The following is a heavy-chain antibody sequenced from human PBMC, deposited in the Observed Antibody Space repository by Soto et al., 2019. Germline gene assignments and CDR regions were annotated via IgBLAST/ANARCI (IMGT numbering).Heavy chain of an antibody. D-gene: IGHD3-10*01. Sequence: SATPSLTCNVSGGPIKTGDYYWHWLRQPPGKGLEWIGYVFYSGATNYSPSLKSRAAISMDTSKNQFSLSLTSVTAADTAVYYCARAGFSYGHLLFWGQGIRVTVS. CDR2: VFYSGAT. CDR1: GGPIKTGDYY. J-gene: IGHJ4*02. CDR3: ARAGFSYGHLLF. V-gene: IGHV4-30-4*01.